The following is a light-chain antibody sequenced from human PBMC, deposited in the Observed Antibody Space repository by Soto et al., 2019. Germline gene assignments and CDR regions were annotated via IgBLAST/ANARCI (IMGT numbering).Light chain of an antibody. CDR2: LGS. J-gene: IGKJ1*01. Sequence: DIVMTQSPLSLPVTPGEPASISCRSSQSLLHNNGYNYLDRYVQKPGQSPQLLIYLGSNRASGVPDRFSGSASGTDFTLKISRVAAEDIGVYYCMQTIQSPPTFGQGTKMEMK. CDR1: QSLLHNNGYNY. V-gene: IGKV2-28*01. CDR3: MQTIQSPPT.